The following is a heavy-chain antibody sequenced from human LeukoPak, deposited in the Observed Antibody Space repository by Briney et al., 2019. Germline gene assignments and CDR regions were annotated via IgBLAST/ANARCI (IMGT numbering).Heavy chain of an antibody. V-gene: IGHV3-21*06. CDR1: GLTFSTSD. D-gene: IGHD1-14*01. CDR3: ATETNGRHYDY. CDR2: IGPTGFDS. J-gene: IGHJ4*02. Sequence: GGSLRLSCTTPGLTFSTSDFNWVRQAPGKVLELVASIGPTGFDSYHADSIKGRFTNSRDNANNYLYLQMDGLRAEDTAVYYCATETNGRHYDYWGQGTLLTVSS.